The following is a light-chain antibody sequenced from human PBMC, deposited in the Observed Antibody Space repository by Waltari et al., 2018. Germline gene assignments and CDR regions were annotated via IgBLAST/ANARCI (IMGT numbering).Light chain of an antibody. CDR2: IEGSGSY. CDR1: SRHSSYI. J-gene: IGLJ3*02. CDR3: ETGDSNTQGV. Sequence: QPVLTQSSSASASLGSSVTLTCTLSSRHSSYILAWHQQPPGKAPRYLLKIEGSGSYNKGSGDPHGISASISAADRYLTISNLQSEGEADHYCETGDSNTQGVFGEGTKLTVL. V-gene: IGLV4-60*03.